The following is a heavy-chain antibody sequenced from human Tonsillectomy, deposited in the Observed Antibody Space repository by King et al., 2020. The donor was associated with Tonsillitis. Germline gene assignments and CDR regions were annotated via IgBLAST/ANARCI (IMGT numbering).Heavy chain of an antibody. V-gene: IGHV4-59*08. D-gene: IGHD6-19*01. CDR1: GGSISSYY. J-gene: IGHJ4*02. CDR2: IYYSGST. CDR3: ARHSPRCSGLDY. Sequence: VQLQESGPGLVKPSETLSLTCTVSGGSISSYYWSWIRQPPGKGLEWIGYIYYSGSTNYNPSLKSRVTISVDTSKNQFSLKLSSVTAADTAVYYCARHSPRCSGLDYWGQGTLVTVSS.